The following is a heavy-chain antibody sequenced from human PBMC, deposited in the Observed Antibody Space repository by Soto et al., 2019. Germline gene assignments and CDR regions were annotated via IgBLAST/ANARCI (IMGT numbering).Heavy chain of an antibody. CDR1: GGTFSSYA. Sequence: QVQLVQSGAEVKKPGSSVKVSCKASGGTFSSYAISWVRQAPGQGREWMGGIIPIFGTANYAQKFQGRGTITADESTSTAYMELSSLRSEDTAVYYCARDHGYYDSTYFDDWGQGTLVTVSS. J-gene: IGHJ4*02. CDR3: ARDHGYYDSTYFDD. CDR2: IIPIFGTA. D-gene: IGHD3-22*01. V-gene: IGHV1-69*01.